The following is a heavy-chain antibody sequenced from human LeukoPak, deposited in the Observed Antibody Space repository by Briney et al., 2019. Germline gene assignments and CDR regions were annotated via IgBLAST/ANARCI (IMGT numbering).Heavy chain of an antibody. CDR1: GGSISSYY. D-gene: IGHD5-12*01. Sequence: SETLSLTCTVSGGSISSYYWSWIRQPPGKGLEWIGYIYYSGSTNYNPSLKSRVTISVDTSKNQFSLKLSSMTAADAAVYYCARHVSLRGYSGRIDYWGQGTLVTVSS. J-gene: IGHJ4*02. V-gene: IGHV4-59*08. CDR2: IYYSGST. CDR3: ARHVSLRGYSGRIDY.